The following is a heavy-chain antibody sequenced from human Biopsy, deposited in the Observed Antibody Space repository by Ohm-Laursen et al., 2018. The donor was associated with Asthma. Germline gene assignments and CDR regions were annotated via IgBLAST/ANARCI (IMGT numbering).Heavy chain of an antibody. V-gene: IGHV4-31*03. CDR3: ARTTYGHDGFDP. CDR1: GGSINIGDYY. CDR2: IYYSGST. Sequence: QTLTLTCTVSGGSINIGDYYWSWIRQHPVKCLEWIGHIYYSGSTYYNPSLKSRVSISLDTSKNQFSLSLTSVTAADTAVYYCARTTYGHDGFDPWGQGTLVTVSS. D-gene: IGHD4-17*01. J-gene: IGHJ5*02.